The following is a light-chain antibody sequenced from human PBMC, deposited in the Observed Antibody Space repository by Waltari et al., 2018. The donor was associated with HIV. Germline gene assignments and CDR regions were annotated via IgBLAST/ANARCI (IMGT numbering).Light chain of an antibody. CDR1: SSTIGCLT. CDR2: SNN. CDR3: ATWDDSLNGVV. J-gene: IGLJ2*01. V-gene: IGLV1-44*01. Sequence: QSVLTQPPSASGSPGPWVTISCSGSSSTIGCLTSNWYQHLPGTAPKVLIYSNNQRPSEVPDRFSGSKSGTSVSLAISGLQSEDEADYYCATWDDSLNGVVFGGGTKLTV.